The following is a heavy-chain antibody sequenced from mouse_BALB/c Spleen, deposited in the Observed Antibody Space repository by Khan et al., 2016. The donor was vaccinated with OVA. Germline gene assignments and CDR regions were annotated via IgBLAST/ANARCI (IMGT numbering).Heavy chain of an antibody. CDR2: IWAGGSI. J-gene: IGHJ4*01. CDR1: GFSLTDYA. Sequence: QVQLQQSGPGLVAPSQSLSITCTVSGFSLTDYAVSWIRQPPGKGLEWLGVIWAGGSIYYNSVLNSRLSISKDNSKSQVFLKVNRLQTDDTAMYYCAKDPPYYGMDYWGQGTSVTVSS. CDR3: AKDPPYYGMDY. V-gene: IGHV2-6-5*01.